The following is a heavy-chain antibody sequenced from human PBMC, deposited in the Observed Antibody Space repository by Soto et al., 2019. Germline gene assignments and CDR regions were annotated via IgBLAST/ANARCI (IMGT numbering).Heavy chain of an antibody. CDR1: GYSFTDYH. J-gene: IGHJ6*02. D-gene: IGHD2-8*01. CDR2: INPKSGGT. Sequence: QVQLVQSGAEVKKPGASVRVSCKASGYSFTDYHIHWVRQAPGQGLEWLGRINPKSGGTSTAQKFQGWVTITRDRSISTVYMELTRLRSDDTAVYFCARGHSTDCSKGVCSFFYNHEMDVWGQGTTVTVSS. CDR3: ARGHSTDCSKGVCSFFYNHEMDV. V-gene: IGHV1-2*04.